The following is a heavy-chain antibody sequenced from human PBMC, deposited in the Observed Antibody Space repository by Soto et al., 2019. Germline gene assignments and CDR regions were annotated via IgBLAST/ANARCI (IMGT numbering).Heavy chain of an antibody. V-gene: IGHV3-30-3*01. D-gene: IGHD2-21*02. CDR2: ISYDGSNK. J-gene: IGHJ1*01. Sequence: QVQLVESGGGVVQPGRSLRLSCAASGFTFSSYAMHWVRQAPGKGLEWVAVISYDGSNKYYADSVKGRFTISRDNSKNTLYLQMNSLRAEDTAVYYCAGSIVVVTAMSWWDGYFQHWGQGTLVTVSS. CDR1: GFTFSSYA. CDR3: AGSIVVVTAMSWWDGYFQH.